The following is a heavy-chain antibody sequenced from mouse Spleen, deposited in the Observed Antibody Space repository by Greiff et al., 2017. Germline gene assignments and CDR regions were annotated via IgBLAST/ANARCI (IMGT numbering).Heavy chain of an antibody. CDR3: ARPLLYYFDY. Sequence: QVQLQQPGAELVMPGASVKLSCKASGYTFTSYWMHWVKQRPGQGLEWIGEIDPSDSYTNYNQKFKGKATLTVDKSSSTAYMQLSSLTSEDSAVYYCARPLLYYFDYWGQGTTLTVSS. J-gene: IGHJ2*01. CDR2: IDPSDSYT. CDR1: GYTFTSYW. V-gene: IGHV1-69*01.